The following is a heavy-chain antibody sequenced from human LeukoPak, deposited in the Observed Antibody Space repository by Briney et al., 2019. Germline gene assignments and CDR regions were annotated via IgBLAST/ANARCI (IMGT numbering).Heavy chain of an antibody. Sequence: SETLSLTCAVYGGSFSDYYWSWIRQPPGKGLEWIGEINHSGTTNHNASLKSRVTISVDMSKNQFSLKLSPVTAADTAVYYCARLDLGDYGSGSHGLKDAFDIWGQGTTVTVSS. V-gene: IGHV4-34*01. CDR1: GGSFSDYY. CDR3: ARLDLGDYGSGSHGLKDAFDI. CDR2: INHSGTT. J-gene: IGHJ3*02. D-gene: IGHD3-10*01.